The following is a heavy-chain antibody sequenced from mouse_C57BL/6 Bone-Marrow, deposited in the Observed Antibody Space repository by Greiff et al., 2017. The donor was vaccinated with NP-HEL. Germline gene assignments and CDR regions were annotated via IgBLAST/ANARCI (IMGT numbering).Heavy chain of an antibody. CDR2: IDPSDSYT. Sequence: QVQLQQPGAELVKPGASVKLSCKASGYTFTSYWMQWVKQRPGQGLEWIGEIDPSDSYTNYNQKFKGKATLTVDTSSSTAYMQLSSLTSEDSAVYYCARQLRLFAYWGQGTLVTVSA. D-gene: IGHD3-2*02. CDR3: ARQLRLFAY. CDR1: GYTFTSYW. V-gene: IGHV1-50*01. J-gene: IGHJ3*01.